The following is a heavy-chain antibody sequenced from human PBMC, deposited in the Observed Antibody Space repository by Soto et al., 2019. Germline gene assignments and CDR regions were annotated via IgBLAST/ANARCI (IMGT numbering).Heavy chain of an antibody. CDR3: ARDRVDIVATIYYYYGMDV. CDR2: INPNSGGT. CDR1: GYTFTGYY. J-gene: IGHJ6*02. Sequence: ASVKVSGKASGYTFTGYYMHWVRQAPGQGLEWMGWINPNSGGTNYAQKFQGRVTMTSDTSISTAYMELSRLRSDDTAVYYCARDRVDIVATIYYYYGMDVWGQGTTVTVSS. V-gene: IGHV1-2*02. D-gene: IGHD5-12*01.